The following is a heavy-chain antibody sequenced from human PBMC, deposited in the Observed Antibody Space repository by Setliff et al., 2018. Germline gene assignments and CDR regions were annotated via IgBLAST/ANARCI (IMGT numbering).Heavy chain of an antibody. V-gene: IGHV3-48*03. CDR2: INSGGTKI. J-gene: IGHJ4*02. Sequence: PGGSLRLSCEASGFTFSNYEMNWVRQTPGKGLEWVSYINSGGTKIYYADSVEGRFTISRDNGKNSLFLQMNSVRAEDTAVYYCARSINGYQQRYDFWGQGALVTVSS. CDR1: GFTFSNYE. D-gene: IGHD3-16*01. CDR3: ARSINGYQQRYDF.